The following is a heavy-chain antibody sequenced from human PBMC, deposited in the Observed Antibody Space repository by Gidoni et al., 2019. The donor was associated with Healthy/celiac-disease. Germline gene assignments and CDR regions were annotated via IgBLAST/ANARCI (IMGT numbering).Heavy chain of an antibody. D-gene: IGHD1-7*01. V-gene: IGHV3-30*18. Sequence: QVQLVESGGGVVQPGRSLILSCAASGFTCSRTCMHWVRQAPGKGLEWVAVISYDGSNKYYADSVKGRFTISRDNSKNTLYLQMNSLRAEDTAVYYCAKNGGRQLELRGWFDPWGQGTLVTVSS. CDR2: ISYDGSNK. J-gene: IGHJ5*02. CDR3: AKNGGRQLELRGWFDP. CDR1: GFTCSRTC.